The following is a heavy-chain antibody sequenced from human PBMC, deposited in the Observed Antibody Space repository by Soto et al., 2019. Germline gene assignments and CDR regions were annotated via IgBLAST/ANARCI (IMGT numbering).Heavy chain of an antibody. D-gene: IGHD2-2*01. CDR3: ARARYCRTTDCPRGYYFGMDV. V-gene: IGHV4-4*02. CDR1: GGSITSNNL. Sequence: SETLSLTCAVSGGSITSNNLWSWIRHPPGQGLEWIGEIYHSGSANYNPSLKSRIIMSVDKSKNQFSQKLNSVTAADTSVYYCARARYCRTTDCPRGYYFGMDVWGQGTTVTVS. CDR2: IYHSGSA. J-gene: IGHJ6*02.